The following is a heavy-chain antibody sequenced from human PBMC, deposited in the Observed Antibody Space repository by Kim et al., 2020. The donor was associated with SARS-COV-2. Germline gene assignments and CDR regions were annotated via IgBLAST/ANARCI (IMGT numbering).Heavy chain of an antibody. V-gene: IGHV4-4*02. Sequence: SETLSLTCAVSGGSISSSNWWSWVRQPPGKGLEWIGEIYHSGSTNYNPSLKSRVTISVDKSKNQFSLKLSSVTAADTAVYYCAKVYIVVVPAATQYYYYYYGMDVWGQGTTVTVSS. CDR1: GGSISSSNW. CDR2: IYHSGST. D-gene: IGHD2-2*01. CDR3: AKVYIVVVPAATQYYYYYYGMDV. J-gene: IGHJ6*02.